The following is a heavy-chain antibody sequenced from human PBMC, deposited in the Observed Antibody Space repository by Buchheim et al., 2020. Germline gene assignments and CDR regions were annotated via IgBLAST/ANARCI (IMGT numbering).Heavy chain of an antibody. CDR3: AAQGTILAPFDP. CDR1: GGSISSSSHY. CDR2: IYYSGST. J-gene: IGHJ5*02. V-gene: IGHV4-39*01. Sequence: QLQLQESGPGLVKPSETLSLTCTVSGGSISSSSHYWGWIRQPPGKGLEWIGSIYYSGSTYYNPSLKSRVTISVDTSKNQFFLKLNSVTAADTAVYHCAAQGTILAPFDPWGQGTL.